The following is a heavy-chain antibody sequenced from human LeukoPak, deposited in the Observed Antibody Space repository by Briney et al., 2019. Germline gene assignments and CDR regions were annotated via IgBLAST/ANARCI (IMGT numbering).Heavy chain of an antibody. CDR1: GGSFSGYS. J-gene: IGHJ4*02. V-gene: IGHV4-34*01. CDR3: SRESGAFSPFGY. D-gene: IGHD1-26*01. Sequence: SETLSLTCVVSGGSFSGYSWSWIRQPPGQGLEWIGEISLTGLTHYNPSLESRVTVSLDKSKNQLSLNLTSVTAADTAVYYCSRESGAFSPFGYWGQGTLVTVLS. CDR2: ISLTGLT.